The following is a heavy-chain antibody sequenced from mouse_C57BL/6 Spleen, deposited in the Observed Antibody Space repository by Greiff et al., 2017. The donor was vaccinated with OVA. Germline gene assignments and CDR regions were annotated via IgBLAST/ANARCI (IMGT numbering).Heavy chain of an antibody. V-gene: IGHV1-80*01. D-gene: IGHD2-4*01. J-gene: IGHJ2*01. CDR1: GYAFSSYW. CDR2: IYPGDGDT. Sequence: VQLQQSGAELVKPGASVKISCKASGYAFSSYWLNWVKQRPGKGLEWIGQIYPGDGDTNYNGKFKGKATLTADKSSSTAYMQLSSLTSEDSAVYFCASVYYDNYCDYWGQGTTLTVSS. CDR3: ASVYYDNYCDY.